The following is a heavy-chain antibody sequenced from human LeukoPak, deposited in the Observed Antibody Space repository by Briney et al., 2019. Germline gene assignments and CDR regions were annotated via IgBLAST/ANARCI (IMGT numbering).Heavy chain of an antibody. CDR3: AKGHYDFRDY. D-gene: IGHD3-3*01. J-gene: IGHJ4*02. V-gene: IGHV3-23*01. Sequence: PGGSLRLSCAASGFTFSSYAMSWVRQAPGKGLEWVSAISGSGGSTYYADSVKGRFTISRDTSSNTLYLQMNSLRAEDTALYYCAKGHYDFRDYWGQGTLVTVSS. CDR2: ISGSGGST. CDR1: GFTFSSYA.